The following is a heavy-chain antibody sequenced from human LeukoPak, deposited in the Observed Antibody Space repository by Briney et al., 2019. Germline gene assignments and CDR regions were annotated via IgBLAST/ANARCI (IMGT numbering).Heavy chain of an antibody. CDR1: GYTFTSYG. CDR3: ARVNAPYYDFWSGYYGYLDL. J-gene: IGHJ2*01. Sequence: GASVKVSCKASGYTFTSYGISWVRQAPGQGLEWMGWISAYNGNTNYAQKLQGRVTMTTDTSTSTAYMELRSLRSDDTAVYYCARVNAPYYDFWSGYYGYLDLWGRGTLVTVSS. D-gene: IGHD3-3*01. CDR2: ISAYNGNT. V-gene: IGHV1-18*01.